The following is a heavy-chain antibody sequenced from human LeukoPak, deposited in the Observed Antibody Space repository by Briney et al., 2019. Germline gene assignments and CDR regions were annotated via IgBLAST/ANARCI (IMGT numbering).Heavy chain of an antibody. CDR2: ISSSSSYI. D-gene: IGHD5-12*01. CDR3: AREYSGYADDY. V-gene: IGHV3-21*01. Sequence: GGPLRLSCAASGFTFSSYSMNWVRQAPGKGLEWVSSISSSSSYIYYADSVKGRFTISRDNAKNSLYLQMNSLRAEDTAVYYCAREYSGYADDYWGQGTLVTVSS. J-gene: IGHJ4*02. CDR1: GFTFSSYS.